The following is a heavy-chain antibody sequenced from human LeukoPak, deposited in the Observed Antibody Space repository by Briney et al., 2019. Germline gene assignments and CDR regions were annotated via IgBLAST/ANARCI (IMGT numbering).Heavy chain of an antibody. CDR1: GFTFSSYS. J-gene: IGHJ4*02. V-gene: IGHV3-21*01. CDR3: AREAGYYDSSGYVAH. CDR2: ISSSSSYI. D-gene: IGHD3-22*01. Sequence: PGGSLRLSCAASGFTFSSYSMNWVRQAPGKGLEWVSSISSSSSYIYYADSVKGRVTISRDNAKNSLYLQMNSLRAEDTAVYYCAREAGYYDSSGYVAHWGQGTLVTVSS.